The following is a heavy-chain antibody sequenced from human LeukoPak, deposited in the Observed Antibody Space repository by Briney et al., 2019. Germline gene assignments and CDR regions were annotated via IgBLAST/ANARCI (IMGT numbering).Heavy chain of an antibody. CDR2: IYYSGST. CDR3: ARDRQQPGADAFDI. CDR1: GGSISSGGYY. V-gene: IGHV4-31*03. J-gene: IGHJ3*02. Sequence: PSETLSLSCTVSGGSISSGGYYWSWIRKHPGKGLEWIGYIYYSGSTYYNPSLKSRVTISVDTSKNQFSLKLSSVTAADTAVYYCARDRQQPGADAFDIWGQGTMVTVSS. D-gene: IGHD6-13*01.